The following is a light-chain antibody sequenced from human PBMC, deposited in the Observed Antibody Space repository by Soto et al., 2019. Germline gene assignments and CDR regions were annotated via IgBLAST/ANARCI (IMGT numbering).Light chain of an antibody. CDR1: QTVRNNY. CDR3: QQAYSFPIT. CDR2: DAS. Sequence: EFVLTQSPGTLSLSPGERATLSCRASQTVRNNYLAWYQQKPGQAPRLLIYDASSRATGIPDRFSGGGSGTDFTLTINSLQPEDFATYYCQQAYSFPITFGQGTRLEI. V-gene: IGKV3-20*01. J-gene: IGKJ5*01.